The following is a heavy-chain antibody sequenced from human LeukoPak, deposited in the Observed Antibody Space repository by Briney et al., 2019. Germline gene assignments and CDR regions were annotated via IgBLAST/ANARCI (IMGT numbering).Heavy chain of an antibody. CDR1: GGSISSYY. D-gene: IGHD4-17*01. CDR3: ASLTTVTQGHFDS. V-gene: IGHV4-59*08. J-gene: IGHJ4*02. CDR2: IYYSGST. Sequence: SETLSLTCTVSGGSISSYYWSWILQPPGKGLEWIGYIYYSGSTNYNPSLKSRLTISVDASKNQFSLKLSSVTATDTAVYYCASLTTVTQGHFDSWGQGTLVTVSS.